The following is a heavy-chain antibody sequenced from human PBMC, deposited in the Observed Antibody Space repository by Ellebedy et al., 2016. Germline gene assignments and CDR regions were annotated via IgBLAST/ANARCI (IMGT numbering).Heavy chain of an antibody. J-gene: IGHJ6*03. D-gene: IGHD2-15*01. CDR1: GGSFSGYY. CDR3: ARLEFHSHMDV. V-gene: IGHV4-34*01. Sequence: SETLSLXXAVYGGSFSGYYWSWIRQPPGKGLEWIGEINHSGSTNYNPSLKSRVTISVDTSKNQFSLKLSSVTAADTAVYYCARLEFHSHMDVWGKGTTVTVSS. CDR2: INHSGST.